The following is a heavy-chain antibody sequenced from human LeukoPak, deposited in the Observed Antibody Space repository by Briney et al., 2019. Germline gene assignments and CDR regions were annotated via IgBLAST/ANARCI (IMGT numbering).Heavy chain of an antibody. V-gene: IGHV3-23*01. J-gene: IGHJ5*02. CDR2: ISGSGGSA. Sequence: GGSLRLSCAASGFTFSSYAMSWVRQAPGKGLEWVSVISGSGGSAYYADSVKGRFTISRDNSKNTLYLQMNSLRAEDTAVYYCVRGYSYGWFDPWGQGTLVTVSS. D-gene: IGHD5-18*01. CDR3: VRGYSYGWFDP. CDR1: GFTFSSYA.